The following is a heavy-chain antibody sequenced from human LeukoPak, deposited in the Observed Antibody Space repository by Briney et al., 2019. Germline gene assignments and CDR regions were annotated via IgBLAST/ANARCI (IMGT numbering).Heavy chain of an antibody. CDR3: ARDKIAMATGDAFDI. Sequence: GGSLRLSCAASGFTFSSYWMSWVRQAPGKGLEWVANIKQDGSEKYYVDSVKGRFTISRDNAKNSLYPQMNSLRAEDTAVYYCARDKIAMATGDAFDIWGQGTMVTVSS. V-gene: IGHV3-7*04. CDR2: IKQDGSEK. D-gene: IGHD5-18*01. J-gene: IGHJ3*02. CDR1: GFTFSSYW.